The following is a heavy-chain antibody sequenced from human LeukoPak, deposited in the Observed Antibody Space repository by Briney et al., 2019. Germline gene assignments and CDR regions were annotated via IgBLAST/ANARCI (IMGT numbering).Heavy chain of an antibody. J-gene: IGHJ4*02. D-gene: IGHD1-26*01. CDR3: TTGESMVGSTIHIRWAD. CDR2: IKSKTAGGTI. CDR1: GFTFSNAW. Sequence: PGGSLRLSCAASGFTFSNAWMTWVRQAPGKGLEWVGRIKSKTAGGTIDYAAPVKGRFTISRDDSKNTLYLQMNSLKTEDTAVYYCTTGESMVGSTIHIRWADWGQGTPVTVSS. V-gene: IGHV3-15*01.